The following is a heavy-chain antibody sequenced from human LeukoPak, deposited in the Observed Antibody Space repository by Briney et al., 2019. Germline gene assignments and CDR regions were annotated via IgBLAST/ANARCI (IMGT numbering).Heavy chain of an antibody. D-gene: IGHD3/OR15-3a*01. Sequence: GGSLRLSCAASGFTFSIHGMNWVRQAPGKGLEWVASVSSRSTYTHFADSVKGRFTIYRDDADESLFLHMNSLRVEDTAVYYCARESYDFSGHLPRDFDYWGQGSLVTVSS. CDR3: ARESYDFSGHLPRDFDY. J-gene: IGHJ4*02. V-gene: IGHV3-21*01. CDR1: GFTFSIHG. CDR2: VSSRSTYT.